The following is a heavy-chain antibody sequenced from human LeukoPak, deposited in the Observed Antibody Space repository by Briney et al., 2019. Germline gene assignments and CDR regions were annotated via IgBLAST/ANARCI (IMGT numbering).Heavy chain of an antibody. Sequence: PPETLSLTCTVSGGSISSSNKYWGWIRQSPGKGLECIGSVYDNTPSLRGRVTISVDTSKNQFSPKLSSVTAADTAVYYCARQEWELLPFDYWGQGTLVTVSS. CDR3: ARQEWELLPFDY. V-gene: IGHV4-39*01. D-gene: IGHD1-26*01. J-gene: IGHJ4*02. CDR2: VYD. CDR1: GGSISSSNKY.